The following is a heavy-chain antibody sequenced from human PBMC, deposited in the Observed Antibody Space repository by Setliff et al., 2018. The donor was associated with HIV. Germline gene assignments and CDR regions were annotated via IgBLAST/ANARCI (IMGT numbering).Heavy chain of an antibody. CDR1: SASFTTHY. J-gene: IGHJ4*02. CDR3: TRLAGGYADY. CDR2: ISTSGST. V-gene: IGHV4-4*09. D-gene: IGHD5-12*01. Sequence: PSETLSLTCTVSSASFTTHYWSLIRQPPGKGLEWIGCISTSGSTNYNPSLKSRVTLSIDMSKNQFSLKMSSVTAADTAVYYCTRLAGGYADYWGQGTLVTVSS.